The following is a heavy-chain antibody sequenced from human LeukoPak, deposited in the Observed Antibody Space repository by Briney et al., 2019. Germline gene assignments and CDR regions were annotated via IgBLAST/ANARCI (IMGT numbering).Heavy chain of an antibody. Sequence: GASVKVSCKASGYTFTSYDINWVRQATGQGLEWMGWMNPNSGNTGYAQKFQGRVTMTRNTSISTAYMELSSLRSEDTAVYYCARVGWGSRNLVGYYYYYMDVWGKGTTVTVSS. CDR2: MNPNSGNT. CDR1: GYTFTSYD. J-gene: IGHJ6*03. CDR3: ARVGWGSRNLVGYYYYYMDV. D-gene: IGHD2-15*01. V-gene: IGHV1-8*01.